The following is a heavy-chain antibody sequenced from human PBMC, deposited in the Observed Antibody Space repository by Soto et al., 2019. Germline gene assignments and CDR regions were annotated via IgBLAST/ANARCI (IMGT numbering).Heavy chain of an antibody. CDR3: ARVPEMGGVISHLSDS. CDR1: NGSISPYY. D-gene: IGHD3-16*02. CDR2: IYYNGNT. V-gene: IGHV4-59*12. J-gene: IGHJ5*01. Sequence: TKTLSLTCTVSNGSISPYYWSWIRQPPGKGLEWIGYIYYNGNTKYNPSLKSRVTIALGTSKNEFSLRLTSVTAADTAVYFCARVPEMGGVISHLSDSWGPGTLVTVSS.